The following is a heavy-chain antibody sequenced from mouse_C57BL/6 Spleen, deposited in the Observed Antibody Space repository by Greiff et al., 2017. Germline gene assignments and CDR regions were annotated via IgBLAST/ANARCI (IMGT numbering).Heavy chain of an antibody. CDR2: INPSTGGT. CDR3: ARRRDYGDYAMDY. Sequence: EVQLQQSGPELVKPGASVKISCKASGYSFTGYYMNWVKQSPEKSLEWIGEINPSTGGTTYNQKFKAKATLTVDKSSSTAYMQLKSLTSEDSAVYYCARRRDYGDYAMDYWGQGTSVTVSS. J-gene: IGHJ4*01. CDR1: GYSFTGYY. D-gene: IGHD2-4*01. V-gene: IGHV1-42*01.